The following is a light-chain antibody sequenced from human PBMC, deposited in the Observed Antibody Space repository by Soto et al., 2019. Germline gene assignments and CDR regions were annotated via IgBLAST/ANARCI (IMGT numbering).Light chain of an antibody. Sequence: EIVLTPSPATLSLSPVERATLSCRASQSVSSYLAWYQQKPGQAPRLLIYDASNRATGIPARFSGSGSGTDFTLTISSLEPEDFAVYYCQQRSNWPPRITFGQGTRLEI. CDR2: DAS. J-gene: IGKJ5*01. CDR3: QQRSNWPPRIT. V-gene: IGKV3-11*01. CDR1: QSVSSY.